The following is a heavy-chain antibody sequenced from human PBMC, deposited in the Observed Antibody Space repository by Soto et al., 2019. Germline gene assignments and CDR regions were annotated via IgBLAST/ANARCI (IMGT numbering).Heavy chain of an antibody. CDR2: IYHSGST. D-gene: IGHD2-15*01. Sequence: QPPGKGLECIGYIYHSGSTYYTPSLKSQVTISVDRSKNQFSLKLSSVTAADTSVYYFFIEAEVGIGDTVPVSAFLLNRSSDL. V-gene: IGHV4-30-2*01. J-gene: IGHJ2*01. CDR3: FIEAEVGIGDTVPVSAFLLNRSSDL.